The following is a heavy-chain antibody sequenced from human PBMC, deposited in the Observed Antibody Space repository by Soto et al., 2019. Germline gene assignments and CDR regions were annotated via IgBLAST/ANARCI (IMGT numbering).Heavy chain of an antibody. CDR1: GYTFTSYG. J-gene: IGHJ4*02. V-gene: IGHV1-18*04. CDR2: ISAYNGNT. CDR3: ARDPRYYDSSGYRGKPFDY. D-gene: IGHD3-22*01. Sequence: GASVKVSCKASGYTFTSYGISWVRQAPGQGLEWMGWISAYNGNTNYAQKLQGRVTMTTDTSTSTAYMELRSLRSDDTAVYYCARDPRYYDSSGYRGKPFDYWGQGTLVTVSS.